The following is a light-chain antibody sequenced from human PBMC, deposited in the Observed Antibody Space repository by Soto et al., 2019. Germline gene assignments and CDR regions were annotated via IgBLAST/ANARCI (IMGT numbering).Light chain of an antibody. CDR3: QVWDSRSDFGV. CDR2: YDS. J-gene: IGLJ2*01. Sequence: SYELTQPPSVSVAPGKTARITCGGNNIGSKSVHWYQQKPGQAPVLVIYYDSDRPSGIPERFSGSNSGNTATLTISRVEAGDEADYYCQVWDSRSDFGVFGGGTKLTVL. CDR1: NIGSKS. V-gene: IGLV3-21*04.